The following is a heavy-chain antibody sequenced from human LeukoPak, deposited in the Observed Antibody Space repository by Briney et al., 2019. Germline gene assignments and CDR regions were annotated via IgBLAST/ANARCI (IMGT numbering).Heavy chain of an antibody. CDR2: IKSKTDGGTT. J-gene: IGHJ6*02. Sequence: GGSLRLSCAASGFTFSNAWMSWVRQAPGKGLEWVGRIKSKTDGGTTDYAAPVKGRFTISRDDSKNTLYLQMNSLKTEDTAVYYCTTDLSPSRYFDWLLPMDVWGQGTTVTVSS. CDR1: GFTFSNAW. V-gene: IGHV3-15*01. D-gene: IGHD3-9*01. CDR3: TTDLSPSRYFDWLLPMDV.